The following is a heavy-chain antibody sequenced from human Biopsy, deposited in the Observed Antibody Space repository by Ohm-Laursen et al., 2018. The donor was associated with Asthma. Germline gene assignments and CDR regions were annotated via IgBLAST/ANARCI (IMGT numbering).Heavy chain of an antibody. D-gene: IGHD4-17*01. CDR3: ASDFPKDYVRYNFQF. CDR1: GYSLTDLS. V-gene: IGHV1-24*01. CDR2: HDHEEGGT. Sequence: SVKVSCNFSGYSLTDLSMHWVRQAPGQGLEWMGGHDHEEGGTVNARRFQGRVTMTEDTSTDTAYMELSSLSSDDTAVYYCASDFPKDYVRYNFQFWGQGTLVTVSS. J-gene: IGHJ4*02.